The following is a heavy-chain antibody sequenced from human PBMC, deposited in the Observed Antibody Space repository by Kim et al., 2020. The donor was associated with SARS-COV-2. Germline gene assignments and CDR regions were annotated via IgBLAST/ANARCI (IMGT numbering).Heavy chain of an antibody. J-gene: IGHJ5*02. CDR3: ARDEPYYYGSGSYGDP. Sequence: SGKGRFTSSRDNAKNSLYLQMNSLRDEDTAVYYCARDEPYYYGSGSYGDPWGQGTLVTVSS. D-gene: IGHD3-10*01. V-gene: IGHV3-48*02.